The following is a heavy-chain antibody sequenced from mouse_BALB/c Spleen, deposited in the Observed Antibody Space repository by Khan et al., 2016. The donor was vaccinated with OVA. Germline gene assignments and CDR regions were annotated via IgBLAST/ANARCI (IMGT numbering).Heavy chain of an antibody. J-gene: IGHJ3*01. Sequence: VQLQESGPELVKPGASVKMSCKASGYIFTDYVMNWVKQRTGQGLEWIGQIYPGSDSTYYNEKFKDKATLTADSSSSTAYMQLNSLTSEDSAVYVCARAGWDVLAYWGTGTLVTASA. CDR2: IYPGSDST. CDR1: GYIFTDYV. CDR3: ARAGWDVLAY. V-gene: IGHV1-77*01. D-gene: IGHD4-1*01.